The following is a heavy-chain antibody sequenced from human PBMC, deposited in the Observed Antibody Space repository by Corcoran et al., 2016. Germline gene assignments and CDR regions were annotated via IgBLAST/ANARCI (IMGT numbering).Heavy chain of an antibody. Sequence: QVQLQESGPGLVKPSETLSLTCTVSGYSISSGYYWGWIRQPPGKGLEWIGSIYHSGSTYYNPSLMSRVTISVDTAKNPLPLKLSSVTAADTAVYYCARGPYCSSTSCRLDYWGQGTLVTVSS. CDR2: IYHSGST. J-gene: IGHJ4*02. CDR3: ARGPYCSSTSCRLDY. D-gene: IGHD2-2*01. V-gene: IGHV4-38-2*02. CDR1: GYSISSGYY.